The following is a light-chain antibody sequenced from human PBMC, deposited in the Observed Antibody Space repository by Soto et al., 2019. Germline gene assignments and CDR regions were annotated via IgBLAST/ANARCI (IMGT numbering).Light chain of an antibody. V-gene: IGLV2-11*01. J-gene: IGLJ1*01. CDR2: DVS. CDR1: SSDVGGYNY. CDR3: CSYAVTYYV. Sequence: QSVLTQPRSVSGSPGQSVTISCTGTSSDVGGYNYVSWYQQHPGKAPKLMIYDVSKRPSGVPDRFSGSKSGNTASLTISGLHAEDEADYYCCSYAVTYYVFGTGTKLTVL.